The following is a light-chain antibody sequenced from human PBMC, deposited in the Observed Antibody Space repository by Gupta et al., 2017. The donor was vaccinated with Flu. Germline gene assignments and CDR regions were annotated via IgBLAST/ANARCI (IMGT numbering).Light chain of an antibody. V-gene: IGLV3-19*01. CDR3: NSRDSSVKHLSWV. Sequence: SSELTQDPAVSVALGQTVRITCQGDSLRSYSSSWYQQKPGQAPVLVIYGENNRPSGIPDRFSGSSSGNTASLTITGAQAEDEADYSCNSRDSSVKHLSWVFGGGTKLTVL. CDR1: SLRSYS. CDR2: GEN. J-gene: IGLJ3*02.